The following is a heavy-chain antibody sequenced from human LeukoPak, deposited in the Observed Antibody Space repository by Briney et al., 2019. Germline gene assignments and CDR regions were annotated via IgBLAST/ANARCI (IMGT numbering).Heavy chain of an antibody. CDR2: IYPGDSDT. J-gene: IGHJ5*02. Sequence: GESLKISCKGSGYSFTSYWIGWVRQMPGKGLEWMGIIYPGDSDTRYSPSFQGQVTISADKSISTAYLQWSGLKASDTAMYYCARKQIAVAGFFDPWGQGTLVTVSS. CDR1: GYSFTSYW. V-gene: IGHV5-51*01. CDR3: ARKQIAVAGFFDP. D-gene: IGHD6-19*01.